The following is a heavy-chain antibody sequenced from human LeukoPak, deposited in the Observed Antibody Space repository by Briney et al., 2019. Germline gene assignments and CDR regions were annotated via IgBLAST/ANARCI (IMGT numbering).Heavy chain of an antibody. D-gene: IGHD1-1*01. CDR1: GFTFSNYG. J-gene: IGHJ6*03. Sequence: GGSLRLSCAVSGFTFSNYGMHWVRQAPGKGLEYVSAISSNGGSTYYANSVKGRFTISRDNSKNTLYLQMGSLRAEDMAVYYCARSLERSGPYYYYMDVWGTGTTVTVSS. V-gene: IGHV3-64*01. CDR2: ISSNGGST. CDR3: ARSLERSGPYYYYMDV.